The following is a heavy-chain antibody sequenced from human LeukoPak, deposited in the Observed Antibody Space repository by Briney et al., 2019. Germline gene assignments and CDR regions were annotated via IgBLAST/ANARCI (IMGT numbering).Heavy chain of an antibody. CDR2: TSSSDAGT. D-gene: IGHD2-21*01. CDR1: GFTLSTYA. V-gene: IGHV3-23*01. Sequence: QSGGSLRLSRAASGFTLSTYAMSWVRQTPGKGLEWVAATSSSDAGTYHADSVRGRFTISRDNSKNTLYLQMNSLRAEDAAVYFCAKAPVTSCRGAYCYPFDSWGQGTLVTVSS. J-gene: IGHJ4*02. CDR3: AKAPVTSCRGAYCYPFDS.